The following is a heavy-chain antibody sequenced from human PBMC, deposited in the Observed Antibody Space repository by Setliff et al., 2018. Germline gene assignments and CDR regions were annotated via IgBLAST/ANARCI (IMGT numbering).Heavy chain of an antibody. CDR1: GFRFSTSD. V-gene: IGHV3-30*02. CDR2: IQHDGSRE. D-gene: IGHD5-12*01. CDR3: AKVPNSGGYAGPFDF. Sequence: PGGSLRLSCAASGFRFSTSDMHWVRQAPGKGLEWVSFIQHDGSREFYEDPVKGRFIISRDNSKNTLYLQMNSLSAEDTAVYYCAKVPNSGGYAGPFDFWGQGTLVTVSS. J-gene: IGHJ4*02.